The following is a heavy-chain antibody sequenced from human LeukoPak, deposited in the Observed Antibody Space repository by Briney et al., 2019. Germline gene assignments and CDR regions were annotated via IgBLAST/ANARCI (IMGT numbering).Heavy chain of an antibody. V-gene: IGHV4-61*02. CDR2: IYTSGST. CDR3: ARVWRGSYEFDY. Sequence: ASQTLSLTCAVSGGSISSGSYYWSWIRQPAGKGLEWIGRIYTSGSTNYNPSLKSRVTISVDTSKNQFSLKLSSVTAADTAVYYCARVWRGSYEFDYWGQGTLVTVSS. D-gene: IGHD1-26*01. CDR1: GGSISSGSYY. J-gene: IGHJ4*02.